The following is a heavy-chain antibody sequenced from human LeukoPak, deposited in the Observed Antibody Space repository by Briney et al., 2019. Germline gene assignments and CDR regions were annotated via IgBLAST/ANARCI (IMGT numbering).Heavy chain of an antibody. Sequence: SETLSLTCAVSGGSISSNNWWGWVRQPPGKGLEWIGEIYHSGSPNYNPSLKSRVTISVDKSRNHFSLNLSSVTAADPAVYYCARSAYCGGDCYSEFDWGQGTLVTVSS. D-gene: IGHD2-21*02. CDR2: IYHSGSP. J-gene: IGHJ4*02. V-gene: IGHV4-4*02. CDR1: GGSISSNNW. CDR3: ARSAYCGGDCYSEFD.